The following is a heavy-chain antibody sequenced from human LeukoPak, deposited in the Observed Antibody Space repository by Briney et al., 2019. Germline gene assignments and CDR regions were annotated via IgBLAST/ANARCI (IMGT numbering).Heavy chain of an antibody. CDR2: IRFDCSTK. V-gene: IGHV3-30*02. CDR3: AQPDF. J-gene: IGHJ4*02. CDR1: GITFRSSS. Sequence: GGSRRLSCVASGITFRSSSMHWVRQAPGKGLEWLAFIRFDCSTKYYADSVKGRFTFSRDNSKSTLYLQMNSLRAEDTAVYYCAQPDFWGQGTLVTVSS.